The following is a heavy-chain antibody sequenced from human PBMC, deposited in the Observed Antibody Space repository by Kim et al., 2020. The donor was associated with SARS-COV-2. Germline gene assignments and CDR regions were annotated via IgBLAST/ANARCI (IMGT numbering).Heavy chain of an antibody. Sequence: SETLSLTCEVSGGSISSGGYFWSWIRQPPGKGLEWIGHVFDAGSTSHNPTLKSRVSVSVDGSKNHFSLKLNSVTAADTAVYFCARGGAAAGYRYWGQGAPLTLSS. V-gene: IGHV4-30-2*01. CDR1: GGSISSGGYF. J-gene: IGHJ4*02. CDR2: VFDAGST. CDR3: ARGGAAAGYRY. D-gene: IGHD6-13*01.